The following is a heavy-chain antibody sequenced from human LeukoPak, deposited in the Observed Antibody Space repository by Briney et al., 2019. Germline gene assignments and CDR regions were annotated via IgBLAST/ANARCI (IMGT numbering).Heavy chain of an antibody. J-gene: IGHJ4*02. V-gene: IGHV1-18*04. CDR3: ARDLGRTAGVFGVVMVHYYFDY. CDR1: GYTFTGYY. D-gene: IGHD3-3*01. CDR2: ISAYNGNT. Sequence: ASVKVSCKASGYTFTGYYMHWVRQAPGQGLEWMGWISAYNGNTNYAQKLQGRVTMTTDTSTSTAYMEVRSLTSDDTAVYYCARDLGRTAGVFGVVMVHYYFDYWGQGTLVTVSS.